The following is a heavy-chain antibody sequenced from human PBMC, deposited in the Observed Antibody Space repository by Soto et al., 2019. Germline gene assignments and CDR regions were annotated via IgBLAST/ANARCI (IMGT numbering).Heavy chain of an antibody. V-gene: IGHV3-23*01. Sequence: GGSQRLSCTSSGCNFSSYAMSWVRQAPGKGLEWVSAISGSGGSTYYADSVKGRFTISRDNSKNTLYLQMNSLRAEDTAVYYCASCTGGSCYSYYYTNNRHVWGKGTTVTVS. CDR2: ISGSGGST. D-gene: IGHD2-15*01. CDR3: ASCTGGSCYSYYYTNNRHV. J-gene: IGHJ6*03. CDR1: GCNFSSYA.